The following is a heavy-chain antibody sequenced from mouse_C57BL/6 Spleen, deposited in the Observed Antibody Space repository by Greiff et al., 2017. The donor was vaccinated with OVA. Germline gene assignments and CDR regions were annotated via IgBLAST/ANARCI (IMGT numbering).Heavy chain of an antibody. CDR3: ARSAGSSFYWYCDV. CDR2: IDPSDSYT. Sequence: QVQLQQPGAELVKPGASVKLSCKASGYTFTSYWMQWVKQRPGQGLEWIGEIDPSDSYTNYNQKFKGKATLTVDTSSSTAYMQLSSLTSEDSAVYYCARSAGSSFYWYCDVWGTGTTVTVSS. J-gene: IGHJ1*03. V-gene: IGHV1-50*01. D-gene: IGHD1-1*01. CDR1: GYTFTSYW.